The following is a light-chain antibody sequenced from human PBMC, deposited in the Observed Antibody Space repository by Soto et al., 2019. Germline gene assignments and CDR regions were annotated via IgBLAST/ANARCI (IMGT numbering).Light chain of an antibody. CDR2: AAS. CDR1: QSLLESDGKTY. Sequence: IVMTQTPLSLSVTPGQQASISFKSSQSLLESDGKTYLYWFLQKXGQPPQXXIYAASNRFSGVPDRFSGSGSGTEFTLKISRVEAEDVGVYYCMQSIELTRTFGQGTKVDIK. V-gene: IGKV2D-29*01. CDR3: MQSIELTRT. J-gene: IGKJ1*01.